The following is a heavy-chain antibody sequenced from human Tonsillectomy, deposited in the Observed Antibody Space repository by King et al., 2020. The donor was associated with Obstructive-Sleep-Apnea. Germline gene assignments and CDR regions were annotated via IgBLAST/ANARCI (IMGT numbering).Heavy chain of an antibody. V-gene: IGHV4-39*07. Sequence: QLQESGPGLVKPSETLSLTCTVSGGSISTSSYYWGWIRQPPGKGLEWIGSIYYSGTTYYNPSLKSRVTISIDTYKNQFSLKLNSMTAADPAVYYCASSVVLAATYAFDIWGQGTMVTVSS. CDR2: IYYSGTT. D-gene: IGHD2-15*01. J-gene: IGHJ3*02. CDR1: GGSISTSSYY. CDR3: ASSVVLAATYAFDI.